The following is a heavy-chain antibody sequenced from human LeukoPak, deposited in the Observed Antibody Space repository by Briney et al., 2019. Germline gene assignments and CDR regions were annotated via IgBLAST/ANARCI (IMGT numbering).Heavy chain of an antibody. J-gene: IGHJ6*02. CDR2: ISAYNGNT. D-gene: IGHD3-10*01. V-gene: IGHV1-18*01. Sequence: ASVKVSCKASGYTFTSYGISWVRQAPGQGLEWMGWISAYNGNTNYAQKLQGRVTMTRDTSTSTVYMELSSLRSEDTAVYYCAREGRGWFGELNGMDVWGQGTTVTVSS. CDR1: GYTFTSYG. CDR3: AREGRGWFGELNGMDV.